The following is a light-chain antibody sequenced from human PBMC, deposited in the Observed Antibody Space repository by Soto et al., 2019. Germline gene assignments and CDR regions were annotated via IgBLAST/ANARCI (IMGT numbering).Light chain of an antibody. CDR2: GTF. V-gene: IGKV1-9*01. CDR1: QDIKTY. CDR3: QHLKNYPPFT. J-gene: IGKJ3*01. Sequence: IQLTQSPSSLSASVGDRVSITCRASQDIKTYLAWYQQKQGKAPKLLISGTFTLQSGVPSRFIGIGAGTDFALTISRLQPADFATYYCQHLKNYPPFTFAPRTKVD.